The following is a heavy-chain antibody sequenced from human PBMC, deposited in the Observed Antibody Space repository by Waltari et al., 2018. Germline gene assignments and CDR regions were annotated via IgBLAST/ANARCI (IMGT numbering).Heavy chain of an antibody. Sequence: QVQLQQWGAGLLKPSETLSLTCAVYGGSFSGYYWSWIRQPPGKGLEWIGEINHSGSTNYNPSLKSRVTISVDTFKNQFALKLSAVTAADTAVYYCVVVVAATLEDYWGQGTLVTVSS. D-gene: IGHD2-15*01. V-gene: IGHV4-34*01. CDR2: INHSGST. CDR1: GGSFSGYY. J-gene: IGHJ4*02. CDR3: VVVVAATLEDY.